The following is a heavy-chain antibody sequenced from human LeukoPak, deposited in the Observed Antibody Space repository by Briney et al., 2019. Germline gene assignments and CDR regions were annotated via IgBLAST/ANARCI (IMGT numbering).Heavy chain of an antibody. J-gene: IGHJ4*02. V-gene: IGHV4-34*01. CDR2: INHSGST. Sequence: PSETLSLTCAVYGGSFSGYYWSWIRQPPGKGLERMGEINHSGSTNYNPSLKSRVTISLDTSKNQFSLKLNSVTAADTAVYYCARGRSLITGTTAVVATQRSLDYWGQGTLVTVSS. CDR1: GGSFSGYY. CDR3: ARGRSLITGTTAVVATQRSLDY. D-gene: IGHD1-7*01.